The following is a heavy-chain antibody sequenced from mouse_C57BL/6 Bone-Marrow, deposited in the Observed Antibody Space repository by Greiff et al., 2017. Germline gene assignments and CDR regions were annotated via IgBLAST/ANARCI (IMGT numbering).Heavy chain of an antibody. V-gene: IGHV1-54*01. CDR3: ARPYDYLCARDY. CDR1: GYAFTNYL. Sequence: QVQLQQSGAELVRPGTSVKVSCKASGYAFTNYLIEWVKQRPGQGLEWIGVINPGSGGTNYNETFKGKGTLTADKSSSTAYMQLSSLTSEDSAVYFCARPYDYLCARDYWGQGTSVTVSS. J-gene: IGHJ4*01. CDR2: INPGSGGT. D-gene: IGHD2-4*01.